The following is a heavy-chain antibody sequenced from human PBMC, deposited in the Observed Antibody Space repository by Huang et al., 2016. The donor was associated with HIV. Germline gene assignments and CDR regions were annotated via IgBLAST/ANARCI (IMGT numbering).Heavy chain of an antibody. CDR2: NNPNTGTP. CDR3: ARDSGYYRYFDY. D-gene: IGHD3-22*01. CDR1: GYTFTDYQ. Sequence: QVQLVQSGSELKKPGASVKVSCKVSGYTFTDYQISWARQAPGQGREWMGWNNPNTGTPTYAQGFTGRFVFSLDTSVSTAYLQISSLKAEDTAVYFCARDSGYYRYFDYWGQGTLVTVSS. V-gene: IGHV7-4-1*02. J-gene: IGHJ4*02.